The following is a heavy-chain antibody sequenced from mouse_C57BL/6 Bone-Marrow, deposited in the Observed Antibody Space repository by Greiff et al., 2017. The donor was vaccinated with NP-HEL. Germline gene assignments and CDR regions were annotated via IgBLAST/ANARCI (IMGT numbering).Heavy chain of an antibody. V-gene: IGHV2-2*01. Sequence: QVQLKESGPGLVQPSQSLSITCTVSGFSLTSYGVHWVRQSPGKGLEWLGVIWSGGSTDYNAAFISRLSISKDNSKSQVFFKMNSLQADDTAIYYCAAGYYGSSPGYFDYWGQGTTLTVSS. D-gene: IGHD1-1*01. J-gene: IGHJ2*01. CDR1: GFSLTSYG. CDR2: IWSGGST. CDR3: AAGYYGSSPGYFDY.